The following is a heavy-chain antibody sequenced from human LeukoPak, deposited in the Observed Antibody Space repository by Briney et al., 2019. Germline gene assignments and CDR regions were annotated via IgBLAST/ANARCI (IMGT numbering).Heavy chain of an antibody. CDR3: ARDVVGATPRSDYYFDY. CDR1: GGSISSGSYY. D-gene: IGHD1-26*01. Sequence: PSQTLSLTCTVSGGSISSGSYYWSWIRQPAGKGLEWIGRIYTSGSTNYNPSLKSRVTISVDTSKNQFSLKLSSVTAADTAVYYCARDVVGATPRSDYYFDYWGQGTLVTVSS. V-gene: IGHV4-61*02. CDR2: IYTSGST. J-gene: IGHJ4*02.